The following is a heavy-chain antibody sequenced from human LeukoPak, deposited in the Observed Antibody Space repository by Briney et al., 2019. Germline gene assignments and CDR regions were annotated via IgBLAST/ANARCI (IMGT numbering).Heavy chain of an antibody. V-gene: IGHV3-7*03. CDR1: GFMFSSNW. J-gene: IGHJ4*02. CDR2: IKEDGTET. CDR3: AKEGRSLQTY. D-gene: IGHD5-24*01. Sequence: GGSLRLSCAASGFMFSSNWMSWVRLAPGKGLEWVANIKEDGTETYYVDSVKGRFTISRDNAKNSLYLQMNSLRVEDTAVYYCAKEGRSLQTYWGQGTLVTASS.